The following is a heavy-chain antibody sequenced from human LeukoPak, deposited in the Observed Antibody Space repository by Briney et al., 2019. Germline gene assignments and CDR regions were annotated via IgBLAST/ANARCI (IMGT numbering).Heavy chain of an antibody. V-gene: IGHV4-59*12. D-gene: IGHD3-10*01. CDR3: ARDTTTVRGVIIT. J-gene: IGHJ4*02. Sequence: SETLSLTCTVSGGSISSYHWNWIRQPPGKGLEWIGEIYHSGSTNYNPSLKSRVTISVDKSKNQFSLKLSSVTAADTAVYYCARDTTTVRGVIITWGQGTLVTVSS. CDR1: GGSISSYH. CDR2: IYHSGST.